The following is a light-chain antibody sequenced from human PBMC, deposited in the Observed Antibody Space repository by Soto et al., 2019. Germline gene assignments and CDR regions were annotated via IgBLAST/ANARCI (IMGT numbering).Light chain of an antibody. CDR3: QQYNSDSRT. J-gene: IGKJ1*01. V-gene: IGKV1-5*01. CDR1: QSISTW. Sequence: DIQMTQSPSTLSASVGDRVTITCRASQSISTWLAWYQQKPGNAPKLLIFDASNLESGVPSRFRGSGSGTEFTLTIDSLQPDDFATYYCQQYNSDSRTFGQGTKVDIK. CDR2: DAS.